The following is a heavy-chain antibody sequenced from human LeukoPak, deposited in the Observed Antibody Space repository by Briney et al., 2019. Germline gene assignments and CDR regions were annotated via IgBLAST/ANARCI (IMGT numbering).Heavy chain of an antibody. CDR3: AKERAPFDDLDY. CDR2: VWSNGINQ. CDR1: GFTFSTYG. D-gene: IGHD1-1*01. V-gene: IGHV3-33*06. Sequence: GRSVRLSCAASGFTFSTYGMHWVRQAPGKGLEWVAVVWSNGINQYYADSVRGRFSISRDNSKNSLFLQMNSLRAEDTAVYYCAKERAPFDDLDYWGQGPLVTASS. J-gene: IGHJ4*02.